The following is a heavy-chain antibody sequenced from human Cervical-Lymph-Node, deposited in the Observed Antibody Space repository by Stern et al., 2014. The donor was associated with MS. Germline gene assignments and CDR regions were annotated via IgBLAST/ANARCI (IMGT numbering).Heavy chain of an antibody. J-gene: IGHJ6*02. CDR1: GGTFRNFG. CDR2: IIPRFGVT. Sequence: QLVQSGAQVKQPGSSVNVSCKASGGTFRNFGFSWVRQAPGQGLEWMGGIIPRFGVTNYEEKNQGRVTITADESTNTVYMELSSLRSEDTAVYYCARHFDWLLGAEDYGMDVWGQGTTVTVSS. V-gene: IGHV1-69*01. CDR3: ARHFDWLLGAEDYGMDV. D-gene: IGHD3-9*01.